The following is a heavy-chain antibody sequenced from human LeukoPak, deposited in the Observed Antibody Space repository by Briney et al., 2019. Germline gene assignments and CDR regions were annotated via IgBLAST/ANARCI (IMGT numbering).Heavy chain of an antibody. J-gene: IGHJ4*02. V-gene: IGHV3-30*04. Sequence: PGGSLRLSCAASGFTFSSYAMPWVRQAPGKGLEWVAVISYDGSNKYYADSVKGRFTISRDNSKNTLYLQMNSLRAEDTAVYYCAREYCSSTSCYFDYWGQGTLVTVSS. CDR3: AREYCSSTSCYFDY. CDR2: ISYDGSNK. CDR1: GFTFSSYA. D-gene: IGHD2-2*01.